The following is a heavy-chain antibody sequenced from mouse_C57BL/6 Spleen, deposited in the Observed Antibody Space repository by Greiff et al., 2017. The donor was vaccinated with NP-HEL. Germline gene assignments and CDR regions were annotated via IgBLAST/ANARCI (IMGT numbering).Heavy chain of an antibody. V-gene: IGHV1-85*01. CDR1: GYTFPSYD. Sequence: QVQLQQSGPELVKPGASVKLSCKASGYTFPSYDINWVKRRPGQGLEWIGRIYPRDGSTKYTEKFKGKGTLTVDTSSSTAYMELHSLTSEDSAVYFCAREGVEGGLDYWGQGTTLTVSS. J-gene: IGHJ2*01. D-gene: IGHD1-3*01. CDR3: AREGVEGGLDY. CDR2: IYPRDGST.